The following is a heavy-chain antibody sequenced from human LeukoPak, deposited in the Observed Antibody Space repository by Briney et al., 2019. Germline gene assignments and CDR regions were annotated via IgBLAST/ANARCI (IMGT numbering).Heavy chain of an antibody. V-gene: IGHV3-23*01. Sequence: PGGSLRLSCAASGFTFSSYGMSWVRQAPGKGLEWVSVISGSGGSTYYADSVKGHFTISRDNSKNTVYLQMNSLSAEDTAVYYCAKNGDRGAYCSGGTCYPYYYYYMDVWGKGTTVTISS. CDR3: AKNGDRGAYCSGGTCYPYYYYYMDV. D-gene: IGHD2-15*01. CDR1: GFTFSSYG. J-gene: IGHJ6*03. CDR2: ISGSGGST.